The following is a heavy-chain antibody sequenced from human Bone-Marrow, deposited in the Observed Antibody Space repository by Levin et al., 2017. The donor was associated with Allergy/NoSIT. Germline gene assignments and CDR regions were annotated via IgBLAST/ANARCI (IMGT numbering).Heavy chain of an antibody. V-gene: IGHV1-18*01. D-gene: IGHD3-22*01. CDR3: ARVSGSPHYYDTRGLTDY. CDR1: GYNFNSYA. CDR2: ITPYDRTT. J-gene: IGHJ4*02. Sequence: PGASVKVSCKSSGYNFNSYAISWVRRAPGQGLEWLGWITPYDRTTHLAHNFNGRLTLTIDTSRTTTYLELMSLTSGDTAVYYCARVSGSPHYYDTRGLTDYWGQGTLVTVSS.